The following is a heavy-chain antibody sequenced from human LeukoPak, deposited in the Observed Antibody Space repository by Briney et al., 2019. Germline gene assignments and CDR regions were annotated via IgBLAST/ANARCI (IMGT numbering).Heavy chain of an antibody. CDR1: GFTFSSYA. J-gene: IGHJ4*02. CDR3: AREQGHFDY. CDR2: ISYDGSNK. V-gene: IGHV3-30-3*01. Sequence: GGSLRLSCAASGFTFSSYAMHWVRQATGKGLEWVAVISYDGSNKYYADSVKGRFTISRDNSKNTLYLQMNSLRAEDTAVYYCAREQGHFDYWGQGTLVTVSS.